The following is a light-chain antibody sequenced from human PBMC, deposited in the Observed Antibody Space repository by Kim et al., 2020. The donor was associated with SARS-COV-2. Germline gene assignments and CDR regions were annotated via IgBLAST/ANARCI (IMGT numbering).Light chain of an antibody. V-gene: IGKV4-1*01. Sequence: DIVMTQSPDSLAVSLGEMATINCKSSQSVLYTPNNMNYLAWFQQKPGQPPRLLIKWASTRESGVPDRFSGSGSGTDFTLTISSLQAEDVAVYYCQQYYGSPLTFGGGTKVDIK. CDR2: WAS. J-gene: IGKJ4*01. CDR3: QQYYGSPLT. CDR1: QSVLYTPNNMNY.